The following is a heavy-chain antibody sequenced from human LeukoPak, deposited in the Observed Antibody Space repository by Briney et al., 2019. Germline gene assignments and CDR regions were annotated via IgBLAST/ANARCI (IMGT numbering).Heavy chain of an antibody. D-gene: IGHD1-26*01. V-gene: IGHV4-59*08. CDR2: IYDNGSP. CDR1: GGSPTVFY. Sequence: PSETLSLTCTISGGSPTVFYCSWVRQTPGKGLEWIGDIYDNGSPSYNPSLKSRVTISIDTPKNQFPLKMTSATAADTAVYYCARVGMSYHPEGRFDYWGQGILVTVSS. CDR3: ARVGMSYHPEGRFDY. J-gene: IGHJ4*02.